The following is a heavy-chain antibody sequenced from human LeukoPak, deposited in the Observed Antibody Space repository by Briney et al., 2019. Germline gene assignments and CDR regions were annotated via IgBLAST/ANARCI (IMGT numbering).Heavy chain of an antibody. CDR3: ARERRIGGYSYGFDY. Sequence: PSETLSLTCTVSGGSINSFYWNWIRQPPGKGLEWTGCIYYSVSTNYNPSLKSRVTISLGTSKNQFSLKLSSVTAADTAVYYCARERRIGGYSYGFDYWGQGALVTVSS. V-gene: IGHV4-59*01. D-gene: IGHD5-18*01. CDR2: IYYSVST. J-gene: IGHJ4*02. CDR1: GGSINSFY.